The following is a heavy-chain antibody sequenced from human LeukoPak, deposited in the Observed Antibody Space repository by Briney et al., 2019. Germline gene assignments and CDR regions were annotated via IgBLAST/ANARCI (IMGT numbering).Heavy chain of an antibody. V-gene: IGHV4-39*01. D-gene: IGHD4-17*01. J-gene: IGHJ4*02. CDR1: GGSISSSSYY. CDR2: IYYSGST. Sequence: SETLSLTCTVSGGSISSSSYYWGWIRQPPGKGLEWIGSIYYSGSTYYNPSLKSRVTISVDTSKNQFSLKLSSVTAADTAVYYCASSWFGMTTVTTFDYWAREPWSPSPQ. CDR3: ASSWFGMTTVTTFDY.